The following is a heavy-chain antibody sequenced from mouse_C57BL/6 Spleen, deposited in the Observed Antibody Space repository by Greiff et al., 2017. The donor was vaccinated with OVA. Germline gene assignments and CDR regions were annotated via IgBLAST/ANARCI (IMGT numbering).Heavy chain of an antibody. CDR2: IWSGGST. Sequence: QVQLQQSGPGLVQPSQSLSITCTVSGFSLTSYGVHWVRQSPGKGLEWLGVIWSGGSTDYNAAFISRLSISKDNSKSQVFFKMNSLQADDTAIYYCARNSPLYAWFAYWGQGTLVTVSA. D-gene: IGHD2-3*01. J-gene: IGHJ3*01. CDR3: ARNSPLYAWFAY. CDR1: GFSLTSYG. V-gene: IGHV2-2*01.